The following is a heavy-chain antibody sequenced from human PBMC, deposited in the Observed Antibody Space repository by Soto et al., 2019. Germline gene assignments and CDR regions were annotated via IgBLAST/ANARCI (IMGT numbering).Heavy chain of an antibody. J-gene: IGHJ4*02. Sequence: QVQLVESGGGVVQPGRSLRLSCAASGFTFSSYGMHWVRQAPGKGLEWVAVIWYDGSNKYYADSVKGRFTISRDNSKNTLYLQMNSLRAEDTAVYYCARLEGARTPGYWGQGTLVTVSS. CDR2: IWYDGSNK. CDR1: GFTFSSYG. V-gene: IGHV3-33*01. D-gene: IGHD1-26*01. CDR3: ARLEGARTPGY.